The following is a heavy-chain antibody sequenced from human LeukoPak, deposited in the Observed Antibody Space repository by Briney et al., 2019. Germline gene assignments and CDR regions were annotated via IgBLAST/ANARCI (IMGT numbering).Heavy chain of an antibody. CDR2: INPNSGGT. D-gene: IGHD2-8*01. CDR3: ARGRKMGNYYYYMDV. J-gene: IGHJ6*03. CDR1: GYTFTGYY. Sequence: ASVKVSCKASGYTFTGYYMHWVRQAPGQGLEWMGWINPNSGGTNYAQKFQGRVTMTRDTSISTAYMELSRLRSEDTAVYYCARGRKMGNYYYYMDVWGKGTTVTISS. V-gene: IGHV1-2*02.